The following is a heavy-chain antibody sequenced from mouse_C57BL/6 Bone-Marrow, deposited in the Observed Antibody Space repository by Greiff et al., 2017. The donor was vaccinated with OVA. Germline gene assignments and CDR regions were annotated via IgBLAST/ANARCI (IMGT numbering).Heavy chain of an antibody. J-gene: IGHJ3*01. V-gene: IGHV7-3*01. CDR2: IRNKANGYTT. CDR1: GFTFTDYY. Sequence: EVKLMESGGGLVQPGGSLSLSCAASGFTFTDYYMRWVRQPPGKALEWLGFIRNKANGYTTEYSASVKGRFTISRDNSQSILYLQMNALRAEDSATYYCARSYYSNPLAYWGQGTLVTVSA. CDR3: ARSYYSNPLAY. D-gene: IGHD2-5*01.